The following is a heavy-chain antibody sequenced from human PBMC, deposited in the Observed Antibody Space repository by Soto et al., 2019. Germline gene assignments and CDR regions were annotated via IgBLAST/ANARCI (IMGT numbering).Heavy chain of an antibody. D-gene: IGHD2-2*01. V-gene: IGHV3-23*01. CDR3: ARALIGRSSSRRYFDS. Sequence: EVQLLESGGGLVQPGGSLRLSCAASGFTFSSHAMSWVRQAPGKGLEWVSAISGSGGSTYYADSVQGRFTISRDNSQNMLFLRMNRLRADDKPVDYCARALIGRSSSRRYFDSWVQGTLVTFPP. J-gene: IGHJ4*02. CDR2: ISGSGGST. CDR1: GFTFSSHA.